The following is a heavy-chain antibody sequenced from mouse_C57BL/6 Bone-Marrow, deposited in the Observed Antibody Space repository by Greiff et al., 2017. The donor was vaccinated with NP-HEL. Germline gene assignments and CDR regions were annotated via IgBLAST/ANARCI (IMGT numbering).Heavy chain of an antibody. J-gene: IGHJ1*03. CDR2: IHPNSGST. D-gene: IGHD1-1*01. CDR1: GYTFTSYW. Sequence: QVQLKQPGAELVKPGASVKLSCKASGYTFTSYWMHWVKQRPGQGLEWIGMIHPNSGSTNYNEKFKSKATLTVDKSSSTAYMQLSSLTSEDSAVYYCARRGLLRRGYFDVWGTGTTVTVSS. V-gene: IGHV1-64*01. CDR3: ARRGLLRRGYFDV.